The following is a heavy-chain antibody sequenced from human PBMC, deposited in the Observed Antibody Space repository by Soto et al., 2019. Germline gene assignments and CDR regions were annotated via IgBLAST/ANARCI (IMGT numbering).Heavy chain of an antibody. J-gene: IGHJ4*02. CDR3: ESDKPLDYSSSVVPY. CDR2: ISAYNGNT. CDR1: VYTFTRYG. D-gene: IGHD6-6*01. V-gene: IGHV1-18*01. Sequence: SVKVSFKSPVYTFTRYGISLVRQAPGQGLEWIGWISAYNGNTNYAQKLQGRVTMTTDTSTSTAYMELRSLRSDDTAVYYCESDKPLDYSSSVVPYWGQGTLVTVSS.